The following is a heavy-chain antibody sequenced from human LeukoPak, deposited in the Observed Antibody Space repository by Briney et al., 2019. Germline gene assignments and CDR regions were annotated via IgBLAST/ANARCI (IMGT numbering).Heavy chain of an antibody. J-gene: IGHJ4*02. CDR3: ARGSSGWSLTLDY. Sequence: GGSLRLSCAASGFTFSSYGMHWVRQAPGKGLEWVAFIRYDGSNKYYADSVKGRFTISRDNSKNTLYLQMNSLRAEDTAVYYCARGSSGWSLTLDYWGQGTLVTVSS. D-gene: IGHD6-19*01. V-gene: IGHV3-30*02. CDR2: IRYDGSNK. CDR1: GFTFSSYG.